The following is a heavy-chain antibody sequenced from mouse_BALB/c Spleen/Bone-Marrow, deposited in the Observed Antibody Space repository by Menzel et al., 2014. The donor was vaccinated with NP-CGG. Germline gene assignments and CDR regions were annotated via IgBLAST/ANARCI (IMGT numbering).Heavy chain of an antibody. Sequence: EVKLEESGTVLARPGASVKMSCKASGYSFTSYWMHWVKQRPGQGLEWIGAIYPGNSDTSYNQKFKGKAKLTAVTSASTAYMELSSLTNEDPAVYYCTRSWDNWYFDVWGAGTTVTVSS. CDR3: TRSWDNWYFDV. V-gene: IGHV1-5*01. CDR2: IYPGNSDT. J-gene: IGHJ1*01. CDR1: GYSFTSYW. D-gene: IGHD4-1*01.